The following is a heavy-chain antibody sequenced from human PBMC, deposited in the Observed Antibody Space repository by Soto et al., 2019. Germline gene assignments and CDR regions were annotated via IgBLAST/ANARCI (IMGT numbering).Heavy chain of an antibody. CDR3: TRDASRDSSGRGWFDP. CDR2: ISSNSAYI. V-gene: IGHV3-21*01. Sequence: GCSLRLFFAASGFTFRSFTMNSARPAPRTGLACVSTISSNSAYIYYTDALRGRFTISRDNAKNSLHLQMNSLRAEDTAVYYCTRDASRDSSGRGWFDPGGPGALVTVSS. D-gene: IGHD6-25*01. J-gene: IGHJ5*02. CDR1: GFTFRSFT.